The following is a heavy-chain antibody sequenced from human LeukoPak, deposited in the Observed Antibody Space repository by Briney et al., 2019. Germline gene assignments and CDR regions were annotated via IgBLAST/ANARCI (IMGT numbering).Heavy chain of an antibody. CDR3: ARGRAAAHRFDP. V-gene: IGHV4-34*01. CDR1: GGSFSGYS. Sequence: SETLSLTCAVYGGSFSGYSWSWIRQPPGKGLEWIGAINHSGSTNYNPSLKSRVTISVDTSKNQFSLKLSSVTAADTAVYYCARGRAAAHRFDPWGQGTLVTVSS. J-gene: IGHJ5*02. D-gene: IGHD2-2*01. CDR2: INHSGST.